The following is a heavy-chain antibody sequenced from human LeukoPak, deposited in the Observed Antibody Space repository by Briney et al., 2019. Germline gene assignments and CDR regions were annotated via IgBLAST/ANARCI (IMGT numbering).Heavy chain of an antibody. J-gene: IGHJ6*02. CDR1: GFTFDDYA. V-gene: IGHV3-15*01. D-gene: IGHD5-18*01. CDR2: IKSKTDGGTT. Sequence: GRSLRLSCAASGFTFDDYAMHWVRQAPGKGLEWVGRIKSKTDGGTTDYAAPVKGRFTISRDDSKNTLYLQMNSLKTEDTAVYYCTTPTALPSMDVWGQGTTVTVSS. CDR3: TTPTALPSMDV.